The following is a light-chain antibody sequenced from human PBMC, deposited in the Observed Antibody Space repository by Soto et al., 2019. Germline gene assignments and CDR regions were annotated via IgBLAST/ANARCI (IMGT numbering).Light chain of an antibody. Sequence: DIQMTQSPSSLSASVGDRVTITCRASQGIGKSLAWYQQKPGKVPRLLIYAASILQSEVPSRFSGSASGTDFTLTIISLQPEDVATYYCQKYNSAPRTFGQGTKVDIK. J-gene: IGKJ1*01. V-gene: IGKV1-27*01. CDR1: QGIGKS. CDR3: QKYNSAPRT. CDR2: AAS.